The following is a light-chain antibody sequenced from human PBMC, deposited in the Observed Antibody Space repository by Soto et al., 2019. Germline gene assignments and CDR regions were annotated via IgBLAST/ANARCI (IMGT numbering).Light chain of an antibody. J-gene: IGLJ1*01. Sequence: QSVLTQPASVSGSPVQSITISCTGTSSDVGGYNYVSWYQQHPGIAPKLLIYGVTTRPSGVSTRFSGSKSGNTASLTISGLQAEDEADYHCSSYTSASTLLYLFGTGTKLTVL. V-gene: IGLV2-14*01. CDR2: GVT. CDR3: SSYTSASTLLYL. CDR1: SSDVGGYNY.